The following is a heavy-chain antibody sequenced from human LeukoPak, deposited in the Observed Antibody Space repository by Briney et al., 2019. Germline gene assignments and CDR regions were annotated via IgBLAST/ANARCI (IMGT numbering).Heavy chain of an antibody. CDR2: IFGSGGSP. CDR3: AKQPGSVVDSSGSLSRH. J-gene: IGHJ4*02. D-gene: IGHD3-22*01. CDR1: GFTFGSHA. Sequence: PGGSLRLSCEASGFTFGSHAMYWVRQAPGKGLEWVAGIFGSGGSPHYADSVKGRFTISRDNSKNTLYLQMNSLRAEDTAVYYCAKQPGSVVDSSGSLSRHWGQGTLVTVSS. V-gene: IGHV3-23*01.